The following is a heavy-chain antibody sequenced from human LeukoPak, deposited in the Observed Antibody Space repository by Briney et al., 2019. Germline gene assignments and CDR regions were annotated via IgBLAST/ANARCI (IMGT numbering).Heavy chain of an antibody. Sequence: SETLSLACAVSGYSISSGYSWGWIRQPPGKGLESIGDSYHSRSTSYNPSLNSRVTISVDKSKNQLSLKLSSVTAADTAVDYFARTNYYGSGNYAKFDYWGQGTLVTVSS. CDR2: SYHSRST. J-gene: IGHJ4*02. D-gene: IGHD3-10*01. CDR3: ARTNYYGSGNYAKFDY. CDR1: GYSISSGYS. V-gene: IGHV4-38-2*01.